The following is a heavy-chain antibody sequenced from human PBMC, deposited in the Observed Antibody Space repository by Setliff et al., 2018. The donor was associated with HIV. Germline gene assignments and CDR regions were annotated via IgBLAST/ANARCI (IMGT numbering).Heavy chain of an antibody. CDR1: GGSISPSTYY. Sequence: SETLSLTCTVSGGSISPSTYYWGWIRQPPGKGLEWIGSIYYSGSTYYNSSLQSRVTISVDTSKNQFSLKVNSVTAADTAVYYCARHPPNLDWLDPWGQGTLVTVSS. J-gene: IGHJ5*02. CDR2: IYYSGST. V-gene: IGHV4-39*01. CDR3: ARHPPNLDWLDP.